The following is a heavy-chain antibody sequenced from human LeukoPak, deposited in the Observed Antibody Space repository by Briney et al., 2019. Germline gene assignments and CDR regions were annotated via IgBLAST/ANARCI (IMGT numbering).Heavy chain of an antibody. V-gene: IGHV3-66*01. J-gene: IGHJ6*02. CDR2: IYSGGST. CDR1: GFTVSTNY. D-gene: IGHD5-24*01. CDR3: ASRDKGYYYGMDV. Sequence: GGSLRLSCAASGFTVSTNYMSWVRHTPGKGLEWVSLIYSGGSTYYADSVKGRFTISRDNSKDTLYLPMNSLRAEDTAVYYCASRDKGYYYGMDVWGQGTTVTVSS.